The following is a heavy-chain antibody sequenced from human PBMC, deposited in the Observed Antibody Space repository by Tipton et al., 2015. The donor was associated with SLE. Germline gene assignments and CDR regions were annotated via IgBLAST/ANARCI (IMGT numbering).Heavy chain of an antibody. J-gene: IGHJ4*02. CDR2: ISSSGSTI. CDR3: ARGRATVTSVDY. Sequence: SLRLSCAASGFTFSDYYMSWIRQAPGKGLEWVSYISSSGSTIYYADSVEGRFTISRDNSKNSLYLQMNSLRAEDTAVYYCARGRATVTSVDYWGQGTLVTVSS. CDR1: GFTFSDYY. D-gene: IGHD4-17*01. V-gene: IGHV3-11*01.